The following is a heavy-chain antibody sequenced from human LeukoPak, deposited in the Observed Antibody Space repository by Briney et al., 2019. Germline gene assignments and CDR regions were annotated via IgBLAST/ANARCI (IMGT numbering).Heavy chain of an antibody. CDR3: ARVQAGTLDY. CDR2: ISSSSSTI. J-gene: IGHJ4*02. V-gene: IGHV3-48*01. D-gene: IGHD6-13*01. Sequence: GGSLRLSCAASGFTFSSYSMNWVRQAPGKGLEWVSYISSSSSTIYYADSVKGRFTISRDNAKNSLYLQMNSLRAEDTAVYYCARVQAGTLDYWGQGTLVTVAS. CDR1: GFTFSSYS.